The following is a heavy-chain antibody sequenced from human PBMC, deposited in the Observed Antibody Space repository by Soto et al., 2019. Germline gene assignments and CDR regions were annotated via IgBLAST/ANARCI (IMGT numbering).Heavy chain of an antibody. D-gene: IGHD4-17*01. V-gene: IGHV3-21*01. CDR2: ISSSSSYI. CDR1: GFTFSSYS. CDR3: ARDPGRGLRDE. J-gene: IGHJ4*02. Sequence: GGSLRLSCAASGFTFSSYSMNWVRQAPGKGLEWVSSISSSSSYIYYADSVKSRFTISRDNAKNSLYLQMNSLRAEDTAVYYCARDPGRGLRDEWGQGTLVTVSS.